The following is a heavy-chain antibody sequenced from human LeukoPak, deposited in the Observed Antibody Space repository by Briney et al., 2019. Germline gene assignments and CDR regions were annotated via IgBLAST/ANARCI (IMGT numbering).Heavy chain of an antibody. V-gene: IGHV1-18*01. CDR2: ISAYNGNT. CDR1: GYTFTSYG. Sequence: ASVKVSCKASGYTFTSYGISWVRQAPGQGLEWMGWISAYNGNTNYAQKLQGRVTMTTDTSTSTAYMELRSLRSDDTAVYYCARELTTIEGYYYYYYMDVWGKGTTVTVSS. CDR3: ARELTTIEGYYYYYYMDV. D-gene: IGHD4-17*01. J-gene: IGHJ6*03.